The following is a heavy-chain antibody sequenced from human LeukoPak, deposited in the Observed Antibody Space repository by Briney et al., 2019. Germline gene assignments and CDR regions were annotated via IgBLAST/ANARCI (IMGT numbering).Heavy chain of an antibody. V-gene: IGHV3-53*01. CDR1: GFTVSSNY. CDR3: ARERLRWHYFDY. Sequence: GGSLRLSCAASGFTVSSNYMSWVRQAPGKGLEWVSVIYSGGSTYYADSVKGRFTISRDNSKNTLYLQMNSLRAEDTAVYYCARERLRWHYFDYWGQGTLVTVSS. CDR2: IYSGGST. J-gene: IGHJ4*02. D-gene: IGHD4-23*01.